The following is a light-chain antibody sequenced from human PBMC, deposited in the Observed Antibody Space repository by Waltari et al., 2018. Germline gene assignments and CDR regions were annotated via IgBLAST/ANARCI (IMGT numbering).Light chain of an antibody. V-gene: IGKV1-5*01. CDR2: GAS. CDR3: QRYNSYANT. CDR1: QSINTY. J-gene: IGKJ2*01. Sequence: DILMTQSPSTLSASVGDRVTITCRASQSINTYLAWYQQKPGKAPKLLIYGASTLERGVPGRFGGTGSETEFTLTISCLQTDDFATYYCQRYNSYANTFGQGTKVDIK.